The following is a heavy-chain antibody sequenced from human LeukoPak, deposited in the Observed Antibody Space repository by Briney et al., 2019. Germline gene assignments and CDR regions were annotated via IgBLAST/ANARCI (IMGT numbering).Heavy chain of an antibody. CDR3: ARVWFISSSCYSSADL. Sequence: GGSLGLSCAASGFTFSTYGMHWVRQAPGKGLEWVAVIWYDGSIKYYADSVKGRVTVSRDNSKSTVYLQMNSLRAEDTAVYYCARVWFISSSCYSSADLWGQGTLVTVSS. CDR2: IWYDGSIK. J-gene: IGHJ5*02. CDR1: GFTFSTYG. D-gene: IGHD2-21*01. V-gene: IGHV3-33*08.